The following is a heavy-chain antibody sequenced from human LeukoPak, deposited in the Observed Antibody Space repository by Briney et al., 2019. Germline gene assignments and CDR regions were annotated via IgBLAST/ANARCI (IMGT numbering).Heavy chain of an antibody. D-gene: IGHD2-2*01. J-gene: IGHJ3*02. CDR3: EKIYCSSTSCFMYVFDI. CDR2: FDPEDGET. V-gene: IGHV1-24*01. CDR1: GYTLTELS. Sequence: ASVKVSCKVSGYTLTELSMHWVRQAPGKGLEWMGGFDPEDGETIYAQKFQGRVTMTEDTSTDTAYMELSSLRSEDTAVYYCEKIYCSSTSCFMYVFDIWAQGKMVTVSS.